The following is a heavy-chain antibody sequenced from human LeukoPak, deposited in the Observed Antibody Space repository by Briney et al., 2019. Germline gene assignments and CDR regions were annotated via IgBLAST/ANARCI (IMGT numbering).Heavy chain of an antibody. D-gene: IGHD3-22*01. CDR2: INPIGGST. CDR3: ARDLDSSGYSFDY. V-gene: IGHV1-46*01. CDR1: GYTFTSYY. J-gene: IGHJ4*02. Sequence: ASVKVSCKASGYTFTSYYMHWVRQAPGHGLEWMGIINPIGGSTSYAQKFQGRVTMTRDMSTSTVYMELSSLRSEDTAEYYCARDLDSSGYSFDYWGQGTLVTVSS.